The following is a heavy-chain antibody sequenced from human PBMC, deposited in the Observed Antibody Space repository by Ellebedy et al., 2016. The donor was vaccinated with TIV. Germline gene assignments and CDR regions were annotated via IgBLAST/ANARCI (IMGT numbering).Heavy chain of an antibody. CDR1: GFTVSTNY. CDR2: ISSDGST. Sequence: GESLKISCAVSGFTVSTNYLSWVRQAPGKGLEWVSAISSDGSTYYADSLRGRFTISRDNSKNTLYLQMKSLRADDTAVYYCANNWVVRGEEWNNGMDVWGQGTTVTVSS. J-gene: IGHJ6*02. D-gene: IGHD3-10*01. CDR3: ANNWVVRGEEWNNGMDV. V-gene: IGHV3-66*01.